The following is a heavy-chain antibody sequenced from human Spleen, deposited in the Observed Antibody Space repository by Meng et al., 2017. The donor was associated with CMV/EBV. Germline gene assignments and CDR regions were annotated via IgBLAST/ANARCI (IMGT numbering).Heavy chain of an antibody. J-gene: IGHJ5*02. CDR2: ISGST. CDR1: GFTFSSDA. V-gene: IGHV3-23*01. D-gene: IGHD6-19*01. Sequence: GESLKISCVASGFTFSSDAMSWVRQAPGEGLVWVSSISGSTWYADSVKGRFTISRDNSKNTLYLQMNSLRAEDTAVYYCAKESLPPRSYSSAAWFDPWGQGTLVTVSS. CDR3: AKESLPPRSYSSAAWFDP.